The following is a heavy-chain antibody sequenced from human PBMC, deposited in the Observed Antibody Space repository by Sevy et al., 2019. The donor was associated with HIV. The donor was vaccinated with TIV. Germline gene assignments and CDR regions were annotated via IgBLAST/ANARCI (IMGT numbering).Heavy chain of an antibody. CDR2: ISYDGSNK. Sequence: GGSLRLSCAASGFTFSSYAMHWVHQAPGKGLEWVAVISYDGSNKYYADSVKGRFTISRDNSKNTLYLQMNSLRAEDTAVYYCARALSVAGATTIDYWGQGTLVTVSS. D-gene: IGHD1-26*01. J-gene: IGHJ4*02. V-gene: IGHV3-30*04. CDR1: GFTFSSYA. CDR3: ARALSVAGATTIDY.